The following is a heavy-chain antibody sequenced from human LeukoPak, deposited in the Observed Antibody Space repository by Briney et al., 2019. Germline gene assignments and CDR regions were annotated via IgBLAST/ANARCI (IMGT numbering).Heavy chain of an antibody. D-gene: IGHD2-15*01. CDR2: INHSGST. Sequence: KTSQTLSLTCTVSGGSISSGGYYWSWIRQPPGKGLEWIGEINHSGSTNYNPSPKSRVTISVDTSKNQFSLRLSSVTAADTAVYYCARGRYIVVVVAAHPFDYWGQGTLVTVSS. CDR1: GGSISSGGYY. V-gene: IGHV4-30-2*01. J-gene: IGHJ4*02. CDR3: ARGRYIVVVVAAHPFDY.